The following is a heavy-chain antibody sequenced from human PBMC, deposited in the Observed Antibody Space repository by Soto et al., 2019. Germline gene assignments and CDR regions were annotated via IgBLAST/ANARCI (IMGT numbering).Heavy chain of an antibody. D-gene: IGHD2-21*02. V-gene: IGHV3-48*01. CDR2: ISSSSSTI. CDR3: AREPAVTDNYYYYYYMDV. J-gene: IGHJ6*03. CDR1: GFTFSSYS. Sequence: HPGGSLTLSCAASGFTFSSYSMNWVRQAPGKGLEWVSYISSSSSTIYYADSVKGRFTISRDNAKNSLYLQMNSLRAEDTAVYYCAREPAVTDNYYYYYYMDVWGKGTTVTVSS.